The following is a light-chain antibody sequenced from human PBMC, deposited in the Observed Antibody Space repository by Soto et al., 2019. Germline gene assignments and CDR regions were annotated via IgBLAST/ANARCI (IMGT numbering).Light chain of an antibody. V-gene: IGLV2-14*01. J-gene: IGLJ1*01. CDR1: SSDDGGYTY. Sequence: QSALTQPASVSGAPGQSLTISCTGTSSDDGGYTYVSWYQQHPGKAPKLMIYEVSNRHSGVSNRFSGSKSGNTASLTISGLQAEDEADYYCSSKRSSSTLVFGTGTKLTVL. CDR2: EVS. CDR3: SSKRSSSTLV.